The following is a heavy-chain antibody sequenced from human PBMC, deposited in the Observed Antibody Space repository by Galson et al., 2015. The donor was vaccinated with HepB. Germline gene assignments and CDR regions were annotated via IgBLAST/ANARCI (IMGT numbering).Heavy chain of an antibody. CDR3: ARDSSPPYYYDSKDYYGDAFDI. CDR1: GFTFSSYW. Sequence: SLRLSCAASGFTFSSYWMTWVRQAPGKGLEWVANIRKDGSDKYYVDSVKGRFTISRDNARKSVFLQMNSLRAEETAVYYCARDSSPPYYYDSKDYYGDAFDIWGQGTMVTVSS. V-gene: IGHV3-7*03. CDR2: IRKDGSDK. J-gene: IGHJ3*02. D-gene: IGHD3-22*01.